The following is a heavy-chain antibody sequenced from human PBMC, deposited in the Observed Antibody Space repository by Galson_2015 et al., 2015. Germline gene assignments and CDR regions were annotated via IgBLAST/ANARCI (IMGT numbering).Heavy chain of an antibody. J-gene: IGHJ6*02. CDR1: GFTFSSYS. CDR3: ARETHDFWSGPSLGGMDV. V-gene: IGHV3-48*01. CDR2: ISSSSSTI. Sequence: SLRLSCAASGFTFSSYSMNWVRQAPGKGLEWVSYISSSSSTIYYADSVKGRFTISRDNAKNSLYLQMNSLRAEDTAVYYCARETHDFWSGPSLGGMDVWGQGTTVTVSS. D-gene: IGHD3-3*01.